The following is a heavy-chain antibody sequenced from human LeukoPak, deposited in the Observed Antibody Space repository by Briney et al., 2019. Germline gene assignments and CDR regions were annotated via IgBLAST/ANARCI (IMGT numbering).Heavy chain of an antibody. CDR2: ISYSGST. Sequence: SAALSLTCTVFGVSLISYFWSWIRQPPGKGLEWMGYISYSGSTNYNPSLKSRVTISVDTSNNQFCLNLSSLTAADPAVYSCARAFYPGYYSYMAVWGKGTTATVSS. CDR1: GVSLISYF. J-gene: IGHJ6*03. CDR3: ARAFYPGYYSYMAV. V-gene: IGHV4-59*01. D-gene: IGHD3-3*02.